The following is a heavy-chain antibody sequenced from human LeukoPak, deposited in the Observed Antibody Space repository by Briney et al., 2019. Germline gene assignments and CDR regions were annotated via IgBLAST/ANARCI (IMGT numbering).Heavy chain of an antibody. J-gene: IGHJ4*02. V-gene: IGHV4-59*01. CDR1: GGSISNYY. CDR2: IYHSGSA. D-gene: IGHD1-26*01. Sequence: SETLSLTCTVSGGSISNYYWSWIRQSPEKGLEWIGYIYHSGSANYNPSLTSRVTISVDTSKNQFSLKLASVSAADTAVYYCARGGGFGSPPGFWGQGTLVTVSS. CDR3: ARGGGFGSPPGF.